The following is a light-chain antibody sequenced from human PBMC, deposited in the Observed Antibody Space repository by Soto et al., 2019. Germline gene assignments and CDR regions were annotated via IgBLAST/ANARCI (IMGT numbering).Light chain of an antibody. J-gene: IGKJ2*01. CDR3: QQRSNWYT. V-gene: IGKV3-11*01. CDR1: QSVSSY. Sequence: IVLTQSPATLSLSPGERATLSCRASQSVSSYLAWYQQTPGQAPRLLIYDASNRATGIPARFSGSGSGTDFTLTISSLEPEDFAVYYCQQRSNWYTFGQGTKLEIK. CDR2: DAS.